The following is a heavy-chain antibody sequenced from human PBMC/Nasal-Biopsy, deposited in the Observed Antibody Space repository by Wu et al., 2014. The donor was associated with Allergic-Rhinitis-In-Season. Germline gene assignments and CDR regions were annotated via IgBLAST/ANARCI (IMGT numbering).Heavy chain of an antibody. CDR1: EFSLTTSGMC. Sequence: ALVKPTQTLTLTCTFSEFSLTTSGMCAELDPSAPGKALEWLARIDWDDDEHYSTSLRTRLSISKDTSKNQVALTMTNMDPVDTATYYCARSVIRGLGAPPGFDCWGQGTQVTVSS. J-gene: IGHJ4*02. D-gene: IGHD6-6*01. CDR2: IDWDDDE. CDR3: ARSVIRGLGAPPGFDC. V-gene: IGHV2-70*11.